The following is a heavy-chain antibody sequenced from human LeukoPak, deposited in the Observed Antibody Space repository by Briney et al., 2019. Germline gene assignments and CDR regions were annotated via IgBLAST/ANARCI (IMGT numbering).Heavy chain of an antibody. D-gene: IGHD1-14*01. CDR2: IYHSGST. V-gene: IGHV4-39*07. CDR1: GDSISSSSYY. Sequence: SETLSLTCTVSGDSISSSSYYWDWIRQPLGKGLEWIGRIYHSGSTNYNPSLKSRVTMSIDTSENQFSLKLSSVTAADTAIYYCARVSSTTSYDYWGQGTLVTVSS. J-gene: IGHJ4*02. CDR3: ARVSSTTSYDY.